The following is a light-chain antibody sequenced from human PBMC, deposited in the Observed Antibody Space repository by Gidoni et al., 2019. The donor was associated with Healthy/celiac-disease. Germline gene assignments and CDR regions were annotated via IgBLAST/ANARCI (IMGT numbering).Light chain of an antibody. Sequence: SYELTQPLSVSVALGQTARITCGGNNIGSKNVHWYQQKPGQAPVLVIYRDSNRPSGIPERFSGSHSGNTATLTISRAQAGDEADYYCQVWDSSIVFGGGTKLTVL. V-gene: IGLV3-9*01. CDR2: RDS. CDR1: NIGSKN. J-gene: IGLJ2*01. CDR3: QVWDSSIV.